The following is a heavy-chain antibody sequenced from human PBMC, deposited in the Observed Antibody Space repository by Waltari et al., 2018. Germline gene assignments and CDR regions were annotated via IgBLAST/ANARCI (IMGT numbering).Heavy chain of an antibody. Sequence: QVQLVQSGAEVKKPGSSVKVSCKASGGTFSSYAISWVRQAPGQGLEWMGGIIPIFGTANYAQKFQGRVTMTEDTSTDTAYMELSSLRSEDTAVYYCATARARYNYYFDYWGQGTLVTVSS. CDR3: ATARARYNYYFDY. D-gene: IGHD1-20*01. J-gene: IGHJ4*02. V-gene: IGHV1-69*14. CDR1: GGTFSSYA. CDR2: IIPIFGTA.